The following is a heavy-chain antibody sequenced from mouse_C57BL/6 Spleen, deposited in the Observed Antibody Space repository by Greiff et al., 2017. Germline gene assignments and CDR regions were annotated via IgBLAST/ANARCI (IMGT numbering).Heavy chain of an antibody. CDR2: IYPGDGDT. CDR1: GYAFSSSW. V-gene: IGHV1-82*01. CDR3: ARDGRGYYAMDY. Sequence: QVQLQQSGPELVKPGASVKISCKASGYAFSSSWMNWVKQRPGKGLEWIGRIYPGDGDTNYNGKFKGKATLTADKSSSTAYMQLSSLTSEDSAVYFCARDGRGYYAMDYWGQGTSVTVSS. J-gene: IGHJ4*01.